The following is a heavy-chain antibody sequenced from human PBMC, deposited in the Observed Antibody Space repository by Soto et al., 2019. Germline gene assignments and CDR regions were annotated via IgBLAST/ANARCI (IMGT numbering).Heavy chain of an antibody. CDR2: INAGNGNT. V-gene: IGHV1-3*05. J-gene: IGHJ4*02. D-gene: IGHD3-22*01. CDR3: AREGYSYYYDSSGYHFDY. Sequence: QVQLVQSGAEEKKPGASVKVSCKASGYTFTSYAMHWVRQAPGHRLEWMGWINAGNGNTKYSQKFQGRVTITRDTSASTAYMELSSLRSEDTAVYYCAREGYSYYYDSSGYHFDYWGQGTLVTFSS. CDR1: GYTFTSYA.